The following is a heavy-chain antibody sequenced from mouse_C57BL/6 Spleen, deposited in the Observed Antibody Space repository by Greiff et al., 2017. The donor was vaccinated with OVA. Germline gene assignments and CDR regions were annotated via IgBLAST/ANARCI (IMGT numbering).Heavy chain of an antibody. CDR1: GYTFTSYW. CDR2: IYPNSGGT. Sequence: QVQLQQPGAELVKPGASVKLSCKASGYTFTSYWMPWVKQRPGRGLEWIGRIYPNSGGTKYNEQFKSKATLTVDKPSSTAYMQLSSLTSEDSAVYDCAREDEDGDWSAMDYWGQGTSVTVSS. J-gene: IGHJ4*01. D-gene: IGHD2-13*01. CDR3: AREDEDGDWSAMDY. V-gene: IGHV1-72*01.